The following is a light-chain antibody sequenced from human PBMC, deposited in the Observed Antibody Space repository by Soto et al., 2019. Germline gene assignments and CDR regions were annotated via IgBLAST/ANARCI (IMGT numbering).Light chain of an antibody. CDR2: DAS. V-gene: IGKV3-11*01. Sequence: EIVLTQSPATLSLSPGERATLSCRASQSVSSYLAWYQQKPGQAPRLLIYDASNRATGIPARFSGSGSGTGFTLTISSLEPEDFAVYYCQQRSNWFTFGPGTKVDIK. CDR3: QQRSNWFT. CDR1: QSVSSY. J-gene: IGKJ3*01.